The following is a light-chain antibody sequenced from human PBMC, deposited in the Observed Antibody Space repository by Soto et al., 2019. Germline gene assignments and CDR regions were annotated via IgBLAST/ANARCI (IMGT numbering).Light chain of an antibody. V-gene: IGKV1-39*01. CDR3: QQSYSSPPT. J-gene: IGKJ1*01. CDR2: AAS. CDR1: QSISNH. Sequence: DIQMTQSPSSLSASVEDRVIITCRASQSISNHLNWYQQKPGKAPKLLIFAASILQSGVPSRFSGSRSGPDFTLTISSLQPEDFATYYCQQSYSSPPTFGQGTKVEIK.